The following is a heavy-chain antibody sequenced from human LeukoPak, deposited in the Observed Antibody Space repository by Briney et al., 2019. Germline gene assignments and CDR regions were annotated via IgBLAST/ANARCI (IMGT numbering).Heavy chain of an antibody. J-gene: IGHJ5*02. CDR3: AREHGDSNRTWFDP. CDR2: IYSGGST. V-gene: IGHV3-53*01. Sequence: PGGSLRLSCAASGFTVSSNYMSWVRQAPGKGLEWVSVIYSGGSTYYADSVKGRFTISRDNSKNTLYLQMNSLRAEDTAVYYCAREHGDSNRTWFDPWGQGTLVTVSS. D-gene: IGHD6-13*01. CDR1: GFTVSSNY.